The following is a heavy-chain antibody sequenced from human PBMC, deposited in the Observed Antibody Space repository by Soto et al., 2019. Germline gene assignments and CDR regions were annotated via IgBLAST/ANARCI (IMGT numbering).Heavy chain of an antibody. D-gene: IGHD6-19*01. CDR1: GDSVSSNSAA. J-gene: IGHJ3*02. CDR3: ATGRFRIAVAGNDAIHI. CDR2: TYYRSKWYN. V-gene: IGHV6-1*01. Sequence: SQTLSLTCAISGDSVSSNSAAWNWIRQSPSRGLEWLGRTYYRSKWYNDYAVSVKSRITINPDTSKNQFSLQLNSVTPEDTAVYYCATGRFRIAVAGNDAIHIWGQGTMVTVSS.